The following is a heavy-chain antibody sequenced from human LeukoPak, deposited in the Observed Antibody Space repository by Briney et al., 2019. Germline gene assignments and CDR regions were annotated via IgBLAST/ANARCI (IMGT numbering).Heavy chain of an antibody. CDR1: GYTFTAYY. CDR3: ARDSGRRDGNYWYFDL. D-gene: IGHD1-14*01. J-gene: IGHJ2*01. Sequence: ASVKVSCKASGYTFTAYYLHWVRQAPGQGLDWIGYINPKNDGPTYAQNFQRSVTMTSDTSSSTAYMELNRLRSDDTAVYYCARDSGRRDGNYWYFDLWGRGTLVTVSS. V-gene: IGHV1-2*02. CDR2: INPKNDGP.